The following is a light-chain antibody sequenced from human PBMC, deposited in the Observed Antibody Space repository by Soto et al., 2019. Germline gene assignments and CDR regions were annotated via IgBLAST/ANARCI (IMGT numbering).Light chain of an antibody. CDR1: QTIITY. CDR2: AAS. Sequence: DIPMTQSPSSLSASVGDRVSITCRASQTIITYLNWYQQKPGKAPKLLISAASNLQSGVSSRFSGSGSETEFTLTISSEQPEDFATYYCQQSYSTPRTFGQGTKLDIK. CDR3: QQSYSTPRT. V-gene: IGKV1-39*01. J-gene: IGKJ2*01.